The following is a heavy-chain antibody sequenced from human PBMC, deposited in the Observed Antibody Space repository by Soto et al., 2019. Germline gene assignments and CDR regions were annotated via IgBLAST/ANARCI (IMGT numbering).Heavy chain of an antibody. D-gene: IGHD5-18*01. CDR2: ISWNSKTI. V-gene: IGHV3-9*01. Sequence: EVQLVESGGGLVQPGRSLRLSCAASGFTFDDYAMYWVRQAPGKGLEWVSSISWNSKTIGYADYVKGRFTISRDNAKNSLYLQMNSLRAEDTALYYCAKDASASGYSSGPFDSWGQGTLVTVSS. CDR3: AKDASASGYSSGPFDS. CDR1: GFTFDDYA. J-gene: IGHJ4*02.